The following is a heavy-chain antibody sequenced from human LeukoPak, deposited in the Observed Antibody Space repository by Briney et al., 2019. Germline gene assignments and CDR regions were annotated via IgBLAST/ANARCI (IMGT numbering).Heavy chain of an antibody. Sequence: TGGSLRLSCAASGFTFSSYWMHWVRQAPGKGLVWVSRINSDGSSTSYADSVKGRFTISRDNAKNTLYLQMNSLGAEDTAVYYCARDRLVMTTVVTKNWFDPWGQGTLVTVSS. V-gene: IGHV3-74*01. CDR3: ARDRLVMTTVVTKNWFDP. J-gene: IGHJ5*02. D-gene: IGHD4-23*01. CDR2: INSDGSST. CDR1: GFTFSSYW.